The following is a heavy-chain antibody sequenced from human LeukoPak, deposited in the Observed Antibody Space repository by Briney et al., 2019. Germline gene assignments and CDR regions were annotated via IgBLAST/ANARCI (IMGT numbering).Heavy chain of an antibody. D-gene: IGHD3-22*01. V-gene: IGHV4-34*01. Sequence: PSETLSLTCAVYGGSFSGYYWSWIRQPPGKGLEWIGEINHSGSTNYNPSPESRVTISVDTSKNQFSLKLSSVTAADTAVYYCARGLEVVSTGTWGQGTLVTVSS. CDR1: GGSFSGYY. CDR2: INHSGST. J-gene: IGHJ5*02. CDR3: ARGLEVVSTGT.